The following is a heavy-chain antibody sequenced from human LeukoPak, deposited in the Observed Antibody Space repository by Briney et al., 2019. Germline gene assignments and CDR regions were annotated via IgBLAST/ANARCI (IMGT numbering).Heavy chain of an antibody. CDR1: GFTFSNYW. CDR3: AKWSSGWYPEHYFDY. Sequence: GGSLRLSCAASGFTFSNYWMHWVRKAPGKGLEWVSGIRGSGGSTYYADSVKGRFTISRDNSKNTLYLQMNSLRVEDTAVYYCAKWSSGWYPEHYFDYWGQGTLVTVSS. D-gene: IGHD6-19*01. V-gene: IGHV3-23*01. CDR2: IRGSGGST. J-gene: IGHJ4*02.